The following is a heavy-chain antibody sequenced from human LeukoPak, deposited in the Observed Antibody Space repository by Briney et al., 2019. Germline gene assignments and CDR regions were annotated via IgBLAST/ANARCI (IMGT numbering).Heavy chain of an antibody. CDR2: ISSSSSYI. D-gene: IGHD1-26*01. J-gene: IGHJ3*02. CDR1: GFTFRTYS. Sequence: GGSLRLSCAASGFTFRTYSMNWVRQAPGKGLEWVSSISSSSSYIYYADSVKGRFTISRDNAKNSLYLQMNSLRAEDTAVYYCARGGATVNAFDIWGQGTMVTVSS. CDR3: ARGGATVNAFDI. V-gene: IGHV3-21*06.